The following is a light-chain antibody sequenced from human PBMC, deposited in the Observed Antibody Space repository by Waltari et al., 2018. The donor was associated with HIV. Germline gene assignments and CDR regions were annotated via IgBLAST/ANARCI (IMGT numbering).Light chain of an antibody. CDR3: MRALQIT. J-gene: IGKJ5*01. CDR2: LGS. CDR1: QSLERNGFNY. V-gene: IGKV2-28*01. Sequence: EIVMTQSPLSLPVTPGEPASISCRSSQSLERNGFNYLDWYLQKPGQAPHLLFYLGSHRAPGVPDRFSASGSGTDFTLQISRVEAEDVGIYYCMRALQITFGQGTRLEIK.